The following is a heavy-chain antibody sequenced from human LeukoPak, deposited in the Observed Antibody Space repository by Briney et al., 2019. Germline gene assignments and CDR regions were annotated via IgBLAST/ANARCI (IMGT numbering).Heavy chain of an antibody. CDR3: ARAVLWFGELFPHFDY. J-gene: IGHJ4*02. D-gene: IGHD3-10*01. CDR2: IYTSGST. Sequence: PSETLSLTCTVSGGSISSYYWSWIRQPAGKGLEWIGRIYTSGSTNYNPSLKSRVTMSVDTSKNQFSLKLSSVTAADTAVYYCARAVLWFGELFPHFDYWGQGTLVTVSS. CDR1: GGSISSYY. V-gene: IGHV4-4*07.